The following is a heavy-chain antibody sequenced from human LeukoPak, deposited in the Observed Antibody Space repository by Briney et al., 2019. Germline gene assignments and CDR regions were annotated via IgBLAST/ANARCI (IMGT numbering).Heavy chain of an antibody. D-gene: IGHD3-3*01. CDR2: IKQDGSEK. J-gene: IGHJ3*02. V-gene: IGHV3-7*01. CDR3: AREANVLRFLEWLSAFDI. CDR1: GFTFSSYW. Sequence: GVSLRLSCAASGFTFSSYWMSWVRQAPGKGLEWVANIKQDGSEKYYVDSVKGRFTISRDNAKNSLYLQMNSLRAEDTAVYYCAREANVLRFLEWLSAFDIWGQGTMVTVSS.